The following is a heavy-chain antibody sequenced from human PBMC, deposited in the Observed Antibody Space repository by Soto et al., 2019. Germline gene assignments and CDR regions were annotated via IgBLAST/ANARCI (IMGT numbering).Heavy chain of an antibody. CDR1: GFTFSSYA. Sequence: EVQLLESGGVLVQPGGSLKISCAVSGFTFSSYAMSWVRQAPGKGLEWVSGISGTGRVTNYAESVKGRFTISRDNPKNTMYLEMKSLRDEDTAVYYCAKDVHYDIVTGIEYFDHWGQGTLVTVSS. J-gene: IGHJ1*01. V-gene: IGHV3-23*01. D-gene: IGHD3-9*01. CDR2: ISGTGRVT. CDR3: AKDVHYDIVTGIEYFDH.